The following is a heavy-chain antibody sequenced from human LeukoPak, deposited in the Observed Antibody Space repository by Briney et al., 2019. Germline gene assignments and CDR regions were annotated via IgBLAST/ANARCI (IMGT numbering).Heavy chain of an antibody. CDR3: ARRGGTYSSSLVRDPKEYYFDY. CDR1: GGSISSGSYY. J-gene: IGHJ4*02. D-gene: IGHD6-13*01. Sequence: SQTLSLTCTVSGGSISSGSYYWSWIRQPAGKGLEWIGRIYTSGSTNYNPSLKSRVTISVDKSRNQFSLKLSSVTAADTAVYYCARRGGTYSSSLVRDPKEYYFDYWGQGTLVTVSS. CDR2: IYTSGST. V-gene: IGHV4-61*02.